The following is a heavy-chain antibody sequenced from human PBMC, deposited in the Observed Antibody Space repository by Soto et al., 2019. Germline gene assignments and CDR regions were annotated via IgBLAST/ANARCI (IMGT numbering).Heavy chain of an antibody. CDR3: AKGLRGVASAIDS. Sequence: EVQLLESGGGLVQPGGSLRLSCAASGFTFSNYAMSWGRQAPGKGLEWVSVISGSGGNTQYADSVKGRFTISRDNAKNTMHLQMNTLRVEYTAVYYCAKGLRGVASAIDSWGQGTLVTFSS. CDR2: ISGSGGNT. D-gene: IGHD2-2*01. CDR1: GFTFSNYA. V-gene: IGHV3-23*01. J-gene: IGHJ4*02.